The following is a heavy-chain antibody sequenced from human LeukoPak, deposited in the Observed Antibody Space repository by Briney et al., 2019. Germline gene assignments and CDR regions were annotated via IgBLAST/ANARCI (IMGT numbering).Heavy chain of an antibody. J-gene: IGHJ4*02. D-gene: IGHD3-10*01. V-gene: IGHV3-66*01. CDR1: GFTVSSNY. CDR2: IYSGGST. CDR3: ARDSYYGSGSYYY. Sequence: PGGSLRLFCAASGFTVSSNYMSWVRQAPGKGLEWVSVIYSGGSTYYADSVKGRFTISRDNSKNTLYLQMNSLRAEDTAVYYCARDSYYGSGSYYYWGQGTLVTVSS.